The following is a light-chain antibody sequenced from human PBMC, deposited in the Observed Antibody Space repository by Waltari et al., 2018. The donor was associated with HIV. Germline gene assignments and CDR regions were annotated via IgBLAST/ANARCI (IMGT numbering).Light chain of an antibody. CDR1: RIGTNS. CDR2: YDS. J-gene: IGLJ2*01. CDR3: EVWDETRNHVV. V-gene: IGLV3-21*04. Sequence: YVLTHPPSVSVAPGKPATITCGGDRIGTNSVPWYQQKSGHAPKLIIYYDSDRPSGIPERFSGSNSGSTATLTISRVEAGDEADYYCEVWDETRNHVVFGGGTKLFAL.